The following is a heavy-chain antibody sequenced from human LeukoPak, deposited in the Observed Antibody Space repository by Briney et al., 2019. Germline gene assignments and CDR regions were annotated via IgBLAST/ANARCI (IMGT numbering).Heavy chain of an antibody. V-gene: IGHV3-7*01. D-gene: IGHD3-10*01. CDR1: GFTFSSYW. CDR3: ARLQYSFLYGSGSYGVDY. Sequence: GGSLRLSCAASGFTFSSYWMSWVRQAPGKGLEWVANIKQDGSEKYYVDSVKGQFTISRDNAKNSLYLQMNSLRAEDTAMYYCARLQYSFLYGSGSYGVDYWGQGTLVTVSS. J-gene: IGHJ4*02. CDR2: IKQDGSEK.